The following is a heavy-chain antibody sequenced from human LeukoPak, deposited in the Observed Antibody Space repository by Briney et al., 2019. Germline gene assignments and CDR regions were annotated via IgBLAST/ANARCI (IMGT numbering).Heavy chain of an antibody. Sequence: SETLSPTCTVSGASIGSYYWSWIRQPPGKGLEWIGHIYYTGDTKYNPSLRSRVSLSVDTSKNQLSLNLNSMTAADTAVYYCARAVAGPRGWFDPWGQGTLVTVSS. V-gene: IGHV4-59*01. D-gene: IGHD6-19*01. J-gene: IGHJ5*02. CDR3: ARAVAGPRGWFDP. CDR2: IYYTGDT. CDR1: GASIGSYY.